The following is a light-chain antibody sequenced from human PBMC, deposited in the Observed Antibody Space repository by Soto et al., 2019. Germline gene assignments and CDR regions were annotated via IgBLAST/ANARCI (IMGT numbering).Light chain of an antibody. Sequence: DIVLTQSPGTLSLSPGERATLSCRASQSISNSQLAWFQQKPGQSPRLLIYGASNRPTGIPDRFSGSGSGTDFTLAISRLEPEDFALYYCQQYISPPFTFGGGTKVDIK. CDR3: QQYISPPFT. CDR2: GAS. CDR1: QSISNSQ. J-gene: IGKJ4*01. V-gene: IGKV3-20*01.